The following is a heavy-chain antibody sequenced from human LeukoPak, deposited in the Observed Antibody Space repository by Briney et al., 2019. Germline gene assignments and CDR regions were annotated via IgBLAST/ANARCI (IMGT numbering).Heavy chain of an antibody. J-gene: IGHJ3*02. Sequence: GGSLRLSCAASGFTFSSYSMNWVRQAPGKGLEWVSSISSSSSYIYYADSVKGRFTISRDNAKNSLYLQMNSLRAEDTAVYYCARSGSEGAFDIWGQGTMVTVSS. CDR3: ARSGSEGAFDI. D-gene: IGHD1-26*01. CDR2: ISSSSSYI. CDR1: GFTFSSYS. V-gene: IGHV3-21*01.